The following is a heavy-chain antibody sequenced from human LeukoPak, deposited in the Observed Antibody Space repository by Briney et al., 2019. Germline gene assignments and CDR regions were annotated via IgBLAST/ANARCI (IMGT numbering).Heavy chain of an antibody. D-gene: IGHD2-2*01. CDR3: ARGGGIVVVPAAHNWFDP. Sequence: PSETLSLTCAVYGGSFSGYYWSWIRQPPGKGLEWIGEINHSGSTNYNPPLKSRVTISVDTSKNQFSLKLSSVTAADTAVYYCARGGGIVVVPAAHNWFDPWGQGTLVTVSS. CDR2: INHSGST. J-gene: IGHJ5*02. CDR1: GGSFSGYY. V-gene: IGHV4-34*01.